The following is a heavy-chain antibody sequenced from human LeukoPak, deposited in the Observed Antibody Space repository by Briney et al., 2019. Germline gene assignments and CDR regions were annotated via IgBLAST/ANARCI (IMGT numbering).Heavy chain of an antibody. Sequence: PGGSLRLSCAASGFSFSSYWMHWVRQAPGKGLVWVSRISSDGSIINYADSVKGRFTISRDNAKNTLYLESNSLRAEDTAVYYCARPIWGGYDSAIFDYWGQGTLVTVSS. J-gene: IGHJ4*02. V-gene: IGHV3-74*01. CDR1: GFSFSSYW. CDR3: ARPIWGGYDSAIFDY. CDR2: ISSDGSII. D-gene: IGHD5-12*01.